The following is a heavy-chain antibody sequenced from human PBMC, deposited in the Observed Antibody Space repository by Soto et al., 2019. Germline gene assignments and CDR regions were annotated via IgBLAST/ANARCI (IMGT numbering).Heavy chain of an antibody. CDR1: GGSISSGTSY. V-gene: IGHV4-31*03. CDR3: ARATETPLSIGVALPYFFDY. D-gene: IGHD3-3*01. J-gene: IGHJ4*02. Sequence: PSETLSLTCTVSGGSISSGTSYWSWIRQRPGKGLEWIGYIFYSGSFYYTPSLRGRVMILADTSKNQFTLRLSSVTAADTAAYYCARATETPLSIGVALPYFFDYCRQRSLVTVSS. CDR2: IFYSGSF.